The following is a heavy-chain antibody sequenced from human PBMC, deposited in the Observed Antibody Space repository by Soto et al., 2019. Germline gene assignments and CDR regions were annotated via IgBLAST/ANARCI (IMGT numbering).Heavy chain of an antibody. V-gene: IGHV3-7*01. CDR3: TRDPSAGASDY. CDR2: IKPDGSDQ. CDR1: GFTFNGYW. J-gene: IGHJ4*02. Sequence: EVQLVESGGGLVQPGGSPRLSCAASGFTFNGYWMSWVRQAPGKGLEWVANIKPDGSDQYYLDSVKGRFTLSKDNDKNSLYLQMNSLRAEDTAVYYCTRDPSAGASDYWGQGTLVTVSS. D-gene: IGHD6-13*01.